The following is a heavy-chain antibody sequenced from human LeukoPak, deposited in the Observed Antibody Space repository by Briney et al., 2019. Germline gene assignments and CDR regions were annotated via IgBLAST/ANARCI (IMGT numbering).Heavy chain of an antibody. Sequence: ETLSLTCAVSGGSISSSSYYWGWIRQAPGKGLEWVSSISSSSSYIYYADSVKGRFTISRDNAKNSLYLQMNSLRAEDTAVYYCARVWAGGSGSYYTILDYWGQGTLVTVSS. CDR2: ISSSSSYI. CDR3: ARVWAGGSGSYYTILDY. V-gene: IGHV3-21*01. J-gene: IGHJ4*02. CDR1: GGSISSSS. D-gene: IGHD3-10*01.